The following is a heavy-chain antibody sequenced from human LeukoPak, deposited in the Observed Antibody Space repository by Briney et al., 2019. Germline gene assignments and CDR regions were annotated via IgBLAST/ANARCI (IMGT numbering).Heavy chain of an antibody. CDR2: NNFAGRG. CDR3: ARDRQHSYGSDLDH. D-gene: IGHD5-18*01. CDR1: GGSIHTYN. J-gene: IGHJ4*02. Sequence: KPSETLSLTCTVSGGSIHTYNWMWIRQPAGKGLEFIGRNNFAGRGYHNPSLKSRVTISVDSPRNQFSLELTSVTAADTAVYYCARDRQHSYGSDLDHWGQGILVTVSS. V-gene: IGHV4-4*07.